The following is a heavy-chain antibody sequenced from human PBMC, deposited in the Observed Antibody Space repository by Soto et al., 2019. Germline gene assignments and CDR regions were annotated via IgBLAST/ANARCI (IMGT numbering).Heavy chain of an antibody. D-gene: IGHD3-3*01. V-gene: IGHV3-74*01. Sequence: GGSLRLSCAASGFTFSNYWMHWVRQAPGKGLVWVAHIENDGSRTSYADSVKGRFTTSRDNAKNTVNLVMNSLRAEDTAVYYCARSGGGLDYWGQGALVTVSS. J-gene: IGHJ4*02. CDR2: IENDGSRT. CDR3: ARSGGGLDY. CDR1: GFTFSNYW.